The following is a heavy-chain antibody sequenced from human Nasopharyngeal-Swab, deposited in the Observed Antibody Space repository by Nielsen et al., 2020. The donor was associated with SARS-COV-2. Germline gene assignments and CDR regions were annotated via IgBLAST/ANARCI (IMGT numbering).Heavy chain of an antibody. CDR3: ARVLEAHYDFWSGYYPYFDY. CDR1: GFTFSSYG. V-gene: IGHV3-33*08. CDR2: IWYDGSNK. J-gene: IGHJ4*02. D-gene: IGHD3-3*01. Sequence: GESLKISCAASGFTFSSYGMHWVRQAPGKGLEWVAVIWYDGSNKYYADSVKGRFTISRDNSKNTLYLQMNSLRAEDTAVYYCARVLEAHYDFWSGYYPYFDYWGQGTLVTVSS.